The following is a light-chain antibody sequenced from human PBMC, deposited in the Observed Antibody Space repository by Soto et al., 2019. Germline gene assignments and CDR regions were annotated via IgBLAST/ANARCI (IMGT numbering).Light chain of an antibody. CDR2: AVS. Sequence: IQLTQSPSSLSASVGETVTITCRASQDIDNSLNWYQHKPGKAPKLLVYAVSFLETGVPSRFSGRGSETVFSLTINSLQSDDFATDYCQQHDGRPTMTFGQGTRLDSK. CDR1: QDIDNS. J-gene: IGKJ5*01. V-gene: IGKV1-33*01. CDR3: QQHDGRPTMT.